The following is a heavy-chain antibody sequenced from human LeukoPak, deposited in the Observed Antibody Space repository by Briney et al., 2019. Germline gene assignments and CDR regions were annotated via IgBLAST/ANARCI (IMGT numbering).Heavy chain of an antibody. V-gene: IGHV4-39*01. Sequence: PSETLSLTCTVSGGSISSSNYSWGWIRQPPGKGLEWIGVIYHSGGTYYNPSLKSRLTMSVDTSKNQFSLKLCSVTATDTAVYYCASLIAAGYFDHWGQGTLVTVSS. CDR1: GGSISSSNYS. J-gene: IGHJ4*02. CDR3: ASLIAAGYFDH. CDR2: IYHSGGT. D-gene: IGHD6-13*01.